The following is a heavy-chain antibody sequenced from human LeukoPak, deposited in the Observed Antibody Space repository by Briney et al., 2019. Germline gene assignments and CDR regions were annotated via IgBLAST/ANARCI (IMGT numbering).Heavy chain of an antibody. CDR3: ARVTTPMYNWFDP. J-gene: IGHJ5*02. V-gene: IGHV4-61*02. D-gene: IGHD4-11*01. CDR2: IYTSGST. Sequence: SETLSLTCTVSGGSISSGSYYWSWIRQPAGKGLEWIGRIYTSGSTNYNPSLKSRVTISVDTSKNQFSLKLSSVTAADTAVYYCARVTTPMYNWFDPWAREPWSPSPQ. CDR1: GGSISSGSYY.